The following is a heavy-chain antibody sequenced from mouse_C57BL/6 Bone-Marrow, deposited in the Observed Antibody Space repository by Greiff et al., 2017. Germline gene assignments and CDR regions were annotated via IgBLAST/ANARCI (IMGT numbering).Heavy chain of an antibody. Sequence: VQLQQSGAELARPGASVKLSCKASGYTFTSYGISWVKQSTGQGLEWIGEIYPRSGNTYYNEKFKGKATLTADKSSSAAYMELRSLTSEDSAVYFCARGSPYGSSAWFSYGGRGTLVTVSA. D-gene: IGHD1-1*01. CDR1: GYTFTSYG. CDR3: ARGSPYGSSAWFSY. V-gene: IGHV1-81*01. CDR2: IYPRSGNT. J-gene: IGHJ3*01.